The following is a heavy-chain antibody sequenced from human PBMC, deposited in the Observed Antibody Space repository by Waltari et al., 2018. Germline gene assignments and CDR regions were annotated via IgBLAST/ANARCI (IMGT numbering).Heavy chain of an antibody. J-gene: IGHJ4*02. D-gene: IGHD4-17*01. CDR2: INPNSGGT. CDR3: ASFSHDYGDRQFDY. Sequence: QVQLLQSGAEVKKPGASVKVSCKASGYTFTGYYIHWVRQAPGQGLEWMGWINPNSGGTNYAQKFQGTVTTTRDTSISTAYMELSRLRSDDTAVYYCASFSHDYGDRQFDYWGQGTLVTVSS. V-gene: IGHV1-2*02. CDR1: GYTFTGYY.